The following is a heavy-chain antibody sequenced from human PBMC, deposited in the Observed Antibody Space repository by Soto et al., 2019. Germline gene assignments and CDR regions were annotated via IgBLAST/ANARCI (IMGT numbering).Heavy chain of an antibody. V-gene: IGHV4-34*01. J-gene: IGHJ6*02. CDR3: ARVRGGYYYGVDV. CDR1: SGSFTACY. Sequence: ETLSLTCAVNSGSFTACYWTWIRQAPGKGLEWIGEINHSGSTNYNPSLKSRVTISVDTSRNQFSLKVNTVTAADTGVYYCARVRGGYYYGVDVWGQGTTVTVSS. CDR2: INHSGST.